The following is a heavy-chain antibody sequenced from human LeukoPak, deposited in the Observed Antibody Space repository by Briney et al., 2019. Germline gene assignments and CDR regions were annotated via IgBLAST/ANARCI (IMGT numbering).Heavy chain of an antibody. J-gene: IGHJ3*02. Sequence: SETLSLTCAVYGGSFSGYYWSWIRQPPGKGLEWIGEINHSGSTNYNPSLKSRFTISVDTSKNQFSLKLSSVTAADTAVYYCARGPRRYGVVVPAAPSGAFDIWGQGTMVTVSS. V-gene: IGHV4-34*01. CDR2: INHSGST. CDR3: ARGPRRYGVVVPAAPSGAFDI. CDR1: GGSFSGYY. D-gene: IGHD2-2*01.